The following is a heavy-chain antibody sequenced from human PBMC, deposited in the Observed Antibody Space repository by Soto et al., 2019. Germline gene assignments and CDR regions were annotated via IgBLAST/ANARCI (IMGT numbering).Heavy chain of an antibody. CDR2: IKPDGTIT. CDR3: VRDVDGPTTYDY. Sequence: EVQLVESGGGLVQPGGSLRLSCAASGFTFSSYWINWVRQVPGKGLVWVSGIKPDGTITQYADSVKGRFTISRDNAKNTVYLQMHSLRAEDTAVYHCVRDVDGPTTYDYWGQGTLVTVSS. J-gene: IGHJ4*02. D-gene: IGHD1-26*01. CDR1: GFTFSSYW. V-gene: IGHV3-74*01.